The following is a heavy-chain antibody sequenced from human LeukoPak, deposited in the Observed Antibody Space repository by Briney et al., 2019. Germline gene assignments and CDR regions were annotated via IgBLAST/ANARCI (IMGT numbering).Heavy chain of an antibody. CDR3: ARHETYESGSYPFDY. J-gene: IGHJ4*02. D-gene: IGHD3-10*01. Sequence: GESLKISCKGSGYTFSSYWIGWVRQMPGKGLEWMGIVYPGDSDTRYSPSFQGQVTFSADKSISTAYLQWSSLKASDTAMYFCARHETYESGSYPFDYWGQGTLVTV. V-gene: IGHV5-51*01. CDR2: VYPGDSDT. CDR1: GYTFSSYW.